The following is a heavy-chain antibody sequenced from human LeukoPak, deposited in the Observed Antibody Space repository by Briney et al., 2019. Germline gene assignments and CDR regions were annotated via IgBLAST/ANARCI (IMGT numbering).Heavy chain of an antibody. CDR3: ARDPISHYDYVWGSYRY. D-gene: IGHD3-16*02. V-gene: IGHV1-69*04. J-gene: IGHJ4*02. CDR1: GGTFSSYA. CDR2: IIPILGIA. Sequence: SVKVSCKASGGTFSSYAISWVRQAPGQGLEWMGRIIPILGIANYAQKFQGRVTITADKSTSTAYMELSSLRSEDTAVYYCARDPISHYDYVWGSYRYWGQGTLVTVSS.